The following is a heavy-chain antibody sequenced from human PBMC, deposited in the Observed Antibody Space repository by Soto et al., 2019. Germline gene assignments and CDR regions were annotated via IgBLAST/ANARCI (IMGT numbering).Heavy chain of an antibody. D-gene: IGHD4-4*01. CDR1: GFTFSSYE. CDR3: ARDLGSASNSGYYYYYGMDV. V-gene: IGHV3-48*03. J-gene: IGHJ6*02. CDR2: ISSSGSTI. Sequence: GSLRLSCAASGFTFSSYEMNWVRQAPGKGLEWVSYISSSGSTIYYADSVKGRFTISRDNAKNSLYLQMNSLRAEDTAVYYCARDLGSASNSGYYYYYGMDVWGQGTTVTVSS.